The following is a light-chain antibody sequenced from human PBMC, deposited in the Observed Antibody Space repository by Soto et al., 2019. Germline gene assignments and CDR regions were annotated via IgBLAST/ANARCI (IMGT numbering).Light chain of an antibody. CDR3: QTWGTGSVV. Sequence: QLVLTQPPSASASLGASVKLTCTLSSGHSSYAIAWHQQQPEKGPRYLMKLNSDGSHSKGDVIPDRFSGSSSGAERYLTISSLQSEDEADYYCQTWGTGSVVFGGGTKLTVL. V-gene: IGLV4-69*01. CDR1: SGHSSYA. CDR2: LNSDGSH. J-gene: IGLJ2*01.